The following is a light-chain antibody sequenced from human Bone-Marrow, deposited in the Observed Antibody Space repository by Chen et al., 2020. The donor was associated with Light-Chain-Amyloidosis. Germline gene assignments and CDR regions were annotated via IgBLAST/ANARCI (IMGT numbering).Light chain of an antibody. J-gene: IGLJ1*01. CDR1: SSDVGGDNH. Sequence: QPALTQPASLSGSPGQSISISCTGTSSDVGGDNHVSWYQHHPDKAPKLMIYEVTNRPSWVPDRFSGSKSDNTASLTISGLQTEDEADYFCSSYTITNTLVFGSGTRVTVL. V-gene: IGLV2-14*01. CDR2: EVT. CDR3: SSYTITNTLV.